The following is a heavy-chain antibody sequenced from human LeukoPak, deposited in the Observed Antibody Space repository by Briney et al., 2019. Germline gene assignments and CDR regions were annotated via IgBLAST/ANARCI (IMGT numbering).Heavy chain of an antibody. J-gene: IGHJ4*02. CDR2: VIPIFGTA. CDR1: GGTFSSYA. D-gene: IGHD1-1*01. Sequence: SVKVSCKASGGTFSSYAISWVRQAPGQGLEWMGGVIPIFGTANYAQKFQGRVTITADKSTSTAYMELSSLRSEDTAVYYCARDLSGDVLTAPFDYWGQGTLVTVSS. V-gene: IGHV1-69*06. CDR3: ARDLSGDVLTAPFDY.